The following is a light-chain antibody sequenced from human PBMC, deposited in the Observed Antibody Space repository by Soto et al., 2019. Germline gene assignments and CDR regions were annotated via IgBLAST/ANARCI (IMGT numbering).Light chain of an antibody. CDR3: QQYKTYPPT. Sequence: DIQLTQSPSTLSASVGDRVTITCRASLSVSTSLAWYQQKPGKAPKLLIFDASSLESGVPPRFGGSGSGTELTLTISGLQPDDFATYFCQQYKTYPPTFGQGTKVDIK. CDR1: LSVSTS. CDR2: DAS. V-gene: IGKV1-5*01. J-gene: IGKJ1*01.